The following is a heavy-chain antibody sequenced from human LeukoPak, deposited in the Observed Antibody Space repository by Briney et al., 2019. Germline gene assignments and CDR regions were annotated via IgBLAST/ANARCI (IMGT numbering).Heavy chain of an antibody. CDR3: ASGYGSGWFDA. CDR1: GASVSSGRYY. Sequence: KPSETLSLTCTVSGASVSSGRYYWSWIRQHPGKGLEWIAYIVDSEEIYYNPSLKSRLILSLDTSENQFSLNLSSMTAADTAVYFCASGYGSGWFDAWGQGTLVAVSS. D-gene: IGHD5-18*01. J-gene: IGHJ5*02. V-gene: IGHV4-31*03. CDR2: IVDSEEI.